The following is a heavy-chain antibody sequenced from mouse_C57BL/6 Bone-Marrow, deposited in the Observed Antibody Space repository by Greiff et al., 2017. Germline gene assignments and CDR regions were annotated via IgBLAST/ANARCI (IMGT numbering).Heavy chain of an antibody. CDR3: ARLDGRAMDY. Sequence: QVQLQQPGAELVKPGASVKLSCKASGYTFTSYWMQWVKQRPGQGLEWIGEIDPSDSYTNSNQKFKGKATLTVDTSSSTAYMQLSSLTFEDSAVYYCARLDGRAMDYWGQGTSVTVSA. J-gene: IGHJ4*01. CDR1: GYTFTSYW. CDR2: IDPSDSYT. V-gene: IGHV1-50*01.